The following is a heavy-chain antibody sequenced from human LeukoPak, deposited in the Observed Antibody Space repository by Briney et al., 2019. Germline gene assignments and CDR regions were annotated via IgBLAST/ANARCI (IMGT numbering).Heavy chain of an antibody. J-gene: IGHJ4*02. V-gene: IGHV4-31*03. CDR3: AGHHPRNTVDF. D-gene: IGHD2/OR15-2a*01. Sequence: PSETLSLTCTVSGDSLYSDNFFWAWIRQHPGKGLESIGHIYHSGSTFYNPSLKSRLHISVDTSNNQFSLKLSSVTAADTAVYYCAGHHPRNTVDFWGQGTLVTVSS. CDR2: IYHSGST. CDR1: GDSLYSDNFF.